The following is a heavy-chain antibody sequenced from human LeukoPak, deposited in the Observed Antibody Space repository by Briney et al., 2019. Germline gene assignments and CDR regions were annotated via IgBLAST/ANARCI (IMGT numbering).Heavy chain of an antibody. CDR1: GYTFTGYY. V-gene: IGHV1-2*06. Sequence: ASVKVSCKASGYTFTGYYMHWVRQAPGQGLEWMGRINPNSGGTNYAQKFQGRVTMTRDTSISTAYMELSRLRSDDKAVYYCARALAAAAGPRDWGQGTLVTVSS. D-gene: IGHD6-13*01. CDR2: INPNSGGT. J-gene: IGHJ4*02. CDR3: ARALAAAAGPRD.